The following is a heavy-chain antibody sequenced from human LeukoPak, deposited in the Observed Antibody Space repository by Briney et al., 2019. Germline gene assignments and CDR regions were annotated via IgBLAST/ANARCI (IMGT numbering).Heavy chain of an antibody. CDR3: ARDHYYGSDLVGY. CDR1: GFTVSSNY. Sequence: PGGSLRLSCAASGFTVSSNYMSWVRQAPGKGLEWVSVIYSGGSTYYADSVKGRFTISRDNSKNTLYLQMNSLRAEDTAVYYYARDHYYGSDLVGYWGQGTLITVSS. V-gene: IGHV3-53*01. D-gene: IGHD3-10*01. J-gene: IGHJ4*02. CDR2: IYSGGST.